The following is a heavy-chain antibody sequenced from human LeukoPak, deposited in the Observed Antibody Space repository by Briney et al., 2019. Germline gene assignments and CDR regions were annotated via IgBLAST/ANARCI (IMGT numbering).Heavy chain of an antibody. V-gene: IGHV1-69*04. Sequence: SVKVSCKASGGTFSSYAISWVRQAPGQGPEWMGRIIPILGIANYAQKFQGRVTITADKSTSTAYMELSSLRSEDTAVYYCAAATEGVAARFDPWGQGTLVTVSS. J-gene: IGHJ5*02. D-gene: IGHD2-15*01. CDR1: GGTFSSYA. CDR3: AAATEGVAARFDP. CDR2: IIPILGIA.